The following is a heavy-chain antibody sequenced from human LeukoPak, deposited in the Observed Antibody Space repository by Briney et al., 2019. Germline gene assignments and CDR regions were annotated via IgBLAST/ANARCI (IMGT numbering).Heavy chain of an antibody. CDR2: ISASAKEI. Sequence: PGGSLRLSCAASGFTFSSYRMNWVRLAPGKGLEWVSYISASAKEIYYADSVKGRFTISRDNAGKALYLQMNSLRAEDTAIYYRARDIGWNNGDYGMDVWGRGTTLTVSS. J-gene: IGHJ6*02. CDR3: ARDIGWNNGDYGMDV. V-gene: IGHV3-48*01. D-gene: IGHD1/OR15-1a*01. CDR1: GFTFSSYR.